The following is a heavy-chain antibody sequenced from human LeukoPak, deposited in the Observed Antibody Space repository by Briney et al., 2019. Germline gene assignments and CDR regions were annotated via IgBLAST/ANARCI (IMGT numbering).Heavy chain of an antibody. D-gene: IGHD3-10*01. CDR1: GGSISSGGYS. CDR2: IYHSGST. Sequence: PSQTLSLTCAVSGGSISSGGYSWSWIRQPPGKGLEWIGYIYHSGSTYYNPSLKSRVTISVDRSKNQSSLKLSSVTAADTAVYYCARLVWFGEPNWFDPWGQGTLVTVSS. V-gene: IGHV4-30-2*01. J-gene: IGHJ5*02. CDR3: ARLVWFGEPNWFDP.